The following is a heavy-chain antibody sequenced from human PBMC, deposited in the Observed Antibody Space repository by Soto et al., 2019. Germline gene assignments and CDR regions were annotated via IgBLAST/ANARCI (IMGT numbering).Heavy chain of an antibody. D-gene: IGHD1-20*01. CDR1: GYTFNGYS. CDR2: INPNSGGT. Sequence: DSFKVFCKASGYTFNGYSLHWVRQAPGQGLEWMGWINPNSGGTNYAQKFQGRVTMTRDTSISTAYMELSRLRSDDTAVYYCARDLYNWKTLDYWGQGTLVTVSS. J-gene: IGHJ4*02. V-gene: IGHV1-2*02. CDR3: ARDLYNWKTLDY.